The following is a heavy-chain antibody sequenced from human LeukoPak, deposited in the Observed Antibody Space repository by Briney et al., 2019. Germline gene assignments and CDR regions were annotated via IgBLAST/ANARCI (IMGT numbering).Heavy chain of an antibody. CDR3: ASQMDV. J-gene: IGHJ6*02. CDR1: GVSVSSTTYD. V-gene: IGHV4-39*01. CDR2: VYYSGTT. Sequence: SETLSLTCTVSGVSVSSTTYDWCWIRQPPWEGLEWMGSVYYSGTTHYNPSLRSRVTIPVDTSKKQFSLKLPSVNAADPAVFYCASQMDVWGQGTTVTVSS.